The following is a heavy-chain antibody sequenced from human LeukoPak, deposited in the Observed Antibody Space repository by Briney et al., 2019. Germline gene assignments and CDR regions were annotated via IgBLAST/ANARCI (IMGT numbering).Heavy chain of an antibody. V-gene: IGHV3-48*01. J-gene: IGHJ4*02. D-gene: IGHD4-17*01. CDR1: GFTFSSYD. CDR2: ISSSSSII. Sequence: GGSLRLSCASSGFTFSSYDMNWVRQAPGKGLEWVSYISSSSSIIYFADSVKGRFTISRDNSKNTLYLQMNSLRTEDTAVYYCARDAGMNGDLPLEYWGQGTLVTVSS. CDR3: ARDAGMNGDLPLEY.